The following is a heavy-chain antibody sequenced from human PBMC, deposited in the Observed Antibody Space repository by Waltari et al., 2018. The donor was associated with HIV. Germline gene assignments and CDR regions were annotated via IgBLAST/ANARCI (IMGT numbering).Heavy chain of an antibody. Sequence: VHLVESGGDVVQPGGSLRLTCEVSGFDMSRFGMHWVSQAPGKGLEWVAIIWTDGRRANYGNSVRGRFTISRDNYKNTVFLEMNSLTEEDTAMYFCVRSDDDGDSWGQGTRVTVSS. V-gene: IGHV3-NL1*01. CDR2: IWTDGRRA. D-gene: IGHD3-16*01. J-gene: IGHJ5*02. CDR1: GFDMSRFG. CDR3: VRSDDDGDS.